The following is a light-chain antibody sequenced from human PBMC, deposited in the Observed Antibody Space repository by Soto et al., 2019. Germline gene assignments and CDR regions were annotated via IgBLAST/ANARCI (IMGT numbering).Light chain of an antibody. CDR2: DVS. CDR3: SSYTSSSTPYV. V-gene: IGLV2-11*01. CDR1: SSDVGGYNY. J-gene: IGLJ1*01. Sequence: QSVLTQPRSVSGSPGQSVTISCTGTSSDVGGYNYVSWYQQHPGKAPKLMIYDVSKRPSGVPDRFSGSKSGNTASLTISGLQAEDEADYYCSSYTSSSTPYVFGTGTKATVL.